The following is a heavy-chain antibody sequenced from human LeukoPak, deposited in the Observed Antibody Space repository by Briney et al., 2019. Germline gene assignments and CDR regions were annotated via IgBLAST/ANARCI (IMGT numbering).Heavy chain of an antibody. Sequence: SETLSLTCAVYGGSFSGYYWSWIRQPPGKGLEWIGEINHSGSTNYNPSLKSRVTISVDTSKNQFSLKLSSVTAADTAVYYCARSCSGRCPAPFDYWGQGTLVTVSS. J-gene: IGHJ4*02. D-gene: IGHD6-19*01. CDR2: INHSGST. CDR3: ARSCSGRCPAPFDY. V-gene: IGHV4-34*01. CDR1: GGSFSGYY.